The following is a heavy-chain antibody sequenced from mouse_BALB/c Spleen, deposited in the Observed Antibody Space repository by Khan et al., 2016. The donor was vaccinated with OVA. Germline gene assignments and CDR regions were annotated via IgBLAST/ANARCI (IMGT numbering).Heavy chain of an antibody. Sequence: VQLKESGPGLVKPSQSLSLTCTVTGYSITSDYAWNWIRQFPGNKLEWMGYISYSGNTKYNPSLKSRISITQDTSKNQFFLQLNSVTIEDTATYYCARVYGGDFDYWGQGTTLTVSS. CDR1: GYSITSDYA. CDR2: ISYSGNT. J-gene: IGHJ2*01. CDR3: ARVYGGDFDY. V-gene: IGHV3-2*02. D-gene: IGHD1-1*01.